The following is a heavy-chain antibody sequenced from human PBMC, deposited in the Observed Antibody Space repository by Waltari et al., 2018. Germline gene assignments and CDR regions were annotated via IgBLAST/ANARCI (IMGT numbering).Heavy chain of an antibody. V-gene: IGHV4-39*01. CDR3: ARLGDQQLVPD. J-gene: IGHJ4*02. CDR2: IYYSGST. Sequence: QQQLQESGPGLVKPSETLSLTCTVSGGSISSSSYYWGWIRQPPGKGLEWIGSIYYSGSTYYNPSLKSRVTISVDTSKNQFSLKLSSVTAADTAVYDCARLGDQQLVPDWGQGTLVTVSS. D-gene: IGHD6-13*01. CDR1: GGSISSSSYY.